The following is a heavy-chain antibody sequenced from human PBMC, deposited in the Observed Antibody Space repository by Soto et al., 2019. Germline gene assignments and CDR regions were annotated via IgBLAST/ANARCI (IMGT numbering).Heavy chain of an antibody. CDR1: GFTFSSYS. D-gene: IGHD5-12*01. J-gene: IGHJ6*02. CDR2: ISSSSSHI. CDR3: ARDGDSGPPGYYYYYYGMDV. Sequence: EVQLVESGGGLVKPGGSLRLSCAASGFTFSSYSMNWVRQAPGKGLEWVSSISSSSSHIYYADSVKGRFTISRDNAKNSLYLQMNSLRAEDTAVYYCARDGDSGPPGYYYYYYGMDVWGQGTTVTVSS. V-gene: IGHV3-21*01.